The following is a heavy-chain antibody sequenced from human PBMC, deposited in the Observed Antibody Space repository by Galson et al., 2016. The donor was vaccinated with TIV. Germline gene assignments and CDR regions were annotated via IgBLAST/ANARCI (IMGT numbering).Heavy chain of an antibody. V-gene: IGHV3-21*01. J-gene: IGHJ4*02. CDR3: ATGSNYGDFGGPEFEN. CDR2: ITTTVPNT. CDR1: GFTFRSYT. Sequence: SLRLSCAASGFTFRSYTMNWVRQAPGKGLEWVSAITTTVPNTYYADSLKGRFTISRDNAKNSLFLQMNSLRVEDTGVYYCATGSNYGDFGGPEFENWGRGTLVTVSS. D-gene: IGHD4-17*01.